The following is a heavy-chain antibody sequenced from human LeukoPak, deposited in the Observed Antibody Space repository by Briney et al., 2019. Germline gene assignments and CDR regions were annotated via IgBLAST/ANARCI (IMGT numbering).Heavy chain of an antibody. CDR2: IKQDGSEK. CDR1: GFTFSGYW. J-gene: IGHJ4*02. CDR3: ARGPEDDSSGYYFFY. Sequence: GGSLRLSCAASGFTFSGYWMSWVRQAPGKGLEWVANIKQDGSEKYYVDSVKGRFTISRDNAKNSLCLQMNSLRAEDTAVYYCARGPEDDSSGYYFFYWGQGTLVTVSS. D-gene: IGHD3-22*01. V-gene: IGHV3-7*01.